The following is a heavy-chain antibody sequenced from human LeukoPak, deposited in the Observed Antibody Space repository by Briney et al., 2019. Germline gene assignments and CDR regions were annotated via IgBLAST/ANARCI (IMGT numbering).Heavy chain of an antibody. J-gene: IGHJ4*02. CDR2: INSDGSWT. CDR3: VSFYETY. V-gene: IGHV3-74*01. CDR1: GSYL. D-gene: IGHD2/OR15-2a*01. Sequence: GGSLRLSCAASGSYLMHWVRQAPGEGLVWVSHINSDGSWTSYADSMKGRFTISKDNAKNTVYLQMNNLRAEDTAVYYCVSFYETYWGRGTLVTVSS.